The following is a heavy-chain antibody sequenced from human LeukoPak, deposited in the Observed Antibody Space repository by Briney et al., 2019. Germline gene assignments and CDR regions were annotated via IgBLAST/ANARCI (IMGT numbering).Heavy chain of an antibody. CDR3: ARTNYGILTGYNWFDP. Sequence: SGPTLVDPTQTLTLTCTFSGFSLSTSGICVSWIRQPPGKALEWLALIDWDDDKYYSTSLKTRLTISKDTSKNQVVLTMTNMDPVDTATYYCARTNYGILTGYNWFDPWGQGTLVTVSS. D-gene: IGHD3-9*01. CDR2: IDWDDDK. V-gene: IGHV2-70*01. CDR1: GFSLSTSGIC. J-gene: IGHJ5*02.